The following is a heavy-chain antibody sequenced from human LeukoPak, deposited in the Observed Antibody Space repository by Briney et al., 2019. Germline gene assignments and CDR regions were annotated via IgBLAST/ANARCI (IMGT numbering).Heavy chain of an antibody. V-gene: IGHV5-51*01. CDR3: ATIYPTTSPPFDY. CDR2: IYPSDSDT. CDR1: GYSFTRYW. D-gene: IGHD1-26*01. Sequence: GEPLKISCKGSGYSFTRYWIGWVRQMPGKGLEWMGIIYPSDSDTRYSPSFQGQVTISADKSISTAYLQWSSLKASDTAMYYCATIYPTTSPPFDYWGQGTLVTVSS. J-gene: IGHJ4*02.